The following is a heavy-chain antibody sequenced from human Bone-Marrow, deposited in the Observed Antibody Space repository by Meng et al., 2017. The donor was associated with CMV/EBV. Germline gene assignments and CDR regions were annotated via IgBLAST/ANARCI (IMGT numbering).Heavy chain of an antibody. Sequence: GESLKISCAASGFTFSSYWMSWVRQAPGKGLEWVANIKQDGSEKYYVDSVKGRFTISRDNAKNSLYLQMNSLRAEDTAVYYCARDGGYGSGSYHYYYYGMDVWGQGTTVTVSS. CDR1: GFTFSSYW. CDR2: IKQDGSEK. J-gene: IGHJ6*02. CDR3: ARDGGYGSGSYHYYYYGMDV. V-gene: IGHV3-7*01. D-gene: IGHD3-10*01.